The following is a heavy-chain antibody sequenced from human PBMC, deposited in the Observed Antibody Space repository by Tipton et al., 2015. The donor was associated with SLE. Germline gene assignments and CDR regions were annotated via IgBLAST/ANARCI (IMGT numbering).Heavy chain of an antibody. Sequence: TLSLTCTVSGGSISSHYWSWIRQPPGKGLEWIGEINHSGSTNYNPSLKSRVTISVDTSKNQFSLKLSSVTAADTAVYYCARGRGAAAPIDYYYMDVWGKGTTVTVSS. V-gene: IGHV4-34*01. CDR3: ARGRGAAAPIDYYYMDV. CDR2: INHSGST. J-gene: IGHJ6*03. CDR1: GGSISSHY. D-gene: IGHD6-13*01.